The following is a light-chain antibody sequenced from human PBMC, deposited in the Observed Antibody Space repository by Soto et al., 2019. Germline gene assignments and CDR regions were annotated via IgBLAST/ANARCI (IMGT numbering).Light chain of an antibody. CDR2: NSY. V-gene: IGLV1-44*01. CDR1: SSNIGSKT. Sequence: QSVLTQPPSASGTPGQRVTISCSGSSSNIGSKTVNWYQQLPGTVPKLLIYNSYQRPSGVPDRFSASKSGTSASLSISGLQSEDEADYYCSSWDASPNGYVFGTGTKLTVL. J-gene: IGLJ1*01. CDR3: SSWDASPNGYV.